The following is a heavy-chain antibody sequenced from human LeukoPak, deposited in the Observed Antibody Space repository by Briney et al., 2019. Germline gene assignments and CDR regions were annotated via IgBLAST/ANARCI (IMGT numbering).Heavy chain of an antibody. CDR2: IIPIFGTA. D-gene: IGHD5-12*01. J-gene: IGHJ6*02. V-gene: IGHV1-69*13. CDR1: GGTFSSYA. Sequence: SVKVSCKASGGTFSSYAISWARQAPGQGLEWMGGIIPIFGTANYAQKFQGRVTITADESTSTAYMELSSLRSEDTAVYYCAREGGFEAYYYYGMDVWGQGTTVTVSS. CDR3: AREGGFEAYYYYGMDV.